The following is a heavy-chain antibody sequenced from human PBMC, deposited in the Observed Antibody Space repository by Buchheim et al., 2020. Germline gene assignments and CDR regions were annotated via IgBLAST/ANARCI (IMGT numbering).Heavy chain of an antibody. D-gene: IGHD2-15*01. CDR1: GFTFSSYG. Sequence: QVQLVESGGGVVQPGRSLRLSCAASGFTFSSYGMHWVRQAPGKGLEWVAVISYDGSNKYYADSVKGRFTISRDNSKNTVYLQMNSLRAEDTAVYYCARGAATRDYWGQGTL. J-gene: IGHJ4*02. V-gene: IGHV3-30*03. CDR2: ISYDGSNK. CDR3: ARGAATRDY.